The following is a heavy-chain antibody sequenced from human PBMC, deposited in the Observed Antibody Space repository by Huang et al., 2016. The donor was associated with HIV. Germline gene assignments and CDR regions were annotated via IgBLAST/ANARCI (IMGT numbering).Heavy chain of an antibody. CDR1: GGTFKKYA. CDR2: SIPLYGSA. J-gene: IGHJ6*03. Sequence: QVNLVQSGAEVRKPGSSVKVSCKASGGTFKKYAISGVRQAPGQGLEWRGASIPLYGSAEYAEKVQDRGTLTADGSTNTAYLELDRLTSEDTAVYYCAKVAAGQPFHFYYYMDAWGDGTTVIVSS. V-gene: IGHV1-69*13. CDR3: AKVAAGQPFHFYYYMDA. D-gene: IGHD3-3*02.